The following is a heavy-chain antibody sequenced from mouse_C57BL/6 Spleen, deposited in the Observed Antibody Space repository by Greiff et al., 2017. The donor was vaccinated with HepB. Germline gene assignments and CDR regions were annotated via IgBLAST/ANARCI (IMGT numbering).Heavy chain of an antibody. CDR1: GYTFTSYG. Sequence: QVQLKESGAELARPGASVKLSCKASGYTFTSYGINWVKQRTGQGLEWIGEIYPRSGNTYYNEKFKGKATLTADKSSSTAYMELRSLTSEDSAVYFCARGDNYWYFDVWGTGTTVTVSS. CDR2: IYPRSGNT. J-gene: IGHJ1*03. CDR3: ARGDNYWYFDV. V-gene: IGHV1-81*01.